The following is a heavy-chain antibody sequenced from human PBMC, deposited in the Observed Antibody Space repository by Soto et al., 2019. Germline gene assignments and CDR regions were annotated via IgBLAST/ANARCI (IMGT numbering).Heavy chain of an antibody. D-gene: IGHD3-22*01. CDR2: INTGNGNT. J-gene: IGHJ4*02. CDR3: AREGYDSSGYPLGY. CDR1: GYTFTSNA. Sequence: QVQLVQSGAEVKKPGASVKVSCKASGYTFTSNAMHWVRQAPGQRLEWMGWINTGNGNTKYSQKFQGRVTITRDTTATTAYMERSRLRSEDTAVYYCAREGYDSSGYPLGYWGQGTLVTGSS. V-gene: IGHV1-3*04.